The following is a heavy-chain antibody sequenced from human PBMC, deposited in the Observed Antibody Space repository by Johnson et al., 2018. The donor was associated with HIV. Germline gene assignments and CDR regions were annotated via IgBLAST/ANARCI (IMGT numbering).Heavy chain of an antibody. Sequence: VQLVESGGGVVQPGGSLRFSCAAFGFTFSSYDMHWVRQATGKGLEWVSAIGTAGHTYDPGSVQGRFTISRENAKNPLYLQMNSLRAGDTAVYYCARANDLSAFDIWGQGTMVTVSS. CDR2: IGTAGHT. D-gene: IGHD1-1*01. CDR1: GFTFSSYD. CDR3: ARANDLSAFDI. J-gene: IGHJ3*02. V-gene: IGHV3-13*01.